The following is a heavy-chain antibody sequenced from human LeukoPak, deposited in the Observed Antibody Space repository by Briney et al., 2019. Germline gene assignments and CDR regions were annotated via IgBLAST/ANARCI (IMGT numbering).Heavy chain of an antibody. CDR1: GFTFSSYA. CDR2: ISGSGGST. J-gene: IGHJ4*02. CDR3: AKLTVPYCTNGVCSHFDY. Sequence: PGGSLRLSCAASGFTFSSYAMSWVRQAPGKGLEWVSAISGSGGSTYYADSVKGRFTISRDNSKNTLYLQMNSLRAEDTDVYYCAKLTVPYCTNGVCSHFDYWGQGTLVTVSS. D-gene: IGHD2-8*01. V-gene: IGHV3-23*01.